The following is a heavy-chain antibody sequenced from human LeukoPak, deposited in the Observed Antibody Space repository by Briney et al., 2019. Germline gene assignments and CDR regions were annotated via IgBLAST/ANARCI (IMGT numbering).Heavy chain of an antibody. CDR3: ASTPNGVAAIYFDY. CDR2: ISYDGSNK. CDR1: GFIFSNYA. J-gene: IGHJ4*02. V-gene: IGHV3-30*04. Sequence: GGSLRLSCAASGFIFSNYAMHWVRQAPGKGLEWVAVISYDGSNKYYADFVKGRFTISRDNAKNTLYLQMNSLRAGDTAVYYCASTPNGVAAIYFDYWGQGTLVTVSS. D-gene: IGHD2-15*01.